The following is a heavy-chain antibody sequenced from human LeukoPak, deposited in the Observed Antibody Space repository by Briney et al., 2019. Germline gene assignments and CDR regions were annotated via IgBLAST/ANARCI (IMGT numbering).Heavy chain of an antibody. D-gene: IGHD6-13*01. CDR3: ASLLAAAGSYYFDY. Sequence: ASVKVSCKASGYTFTGYYMHRVRQAPGQGLEWMGWINPNSGGTNYAQKFQGRVTMTRDTSISTAYMELSRLRSDDTAVYYCASLLAAAGSYYFDYWGQGTLVTVSS. J-gene: IGHJ4*02. CDR1: GYTFTGYY. V-gene: IGHV1-2*02. CDR2: INPNSGGT.